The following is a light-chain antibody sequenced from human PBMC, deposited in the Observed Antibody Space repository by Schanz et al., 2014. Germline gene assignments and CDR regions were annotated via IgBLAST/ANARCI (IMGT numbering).Light chain of an antibody. V-gene: IGKV3D-15*02. J-gene: IGKJ3*01. CDR2: DAF. CDR3: HQYINSPFT. CDR1: QSVSSK. Sequence: EIVMTQSPATLSVSPGESATLSCRASQSVSSKLAWYQQKPGQAPRLLIYDAFNRAAGIPDRFSGSGSGTDFTLTISRLEPEDFAVYYCHQYINSPFTFGPGTKLDLK.